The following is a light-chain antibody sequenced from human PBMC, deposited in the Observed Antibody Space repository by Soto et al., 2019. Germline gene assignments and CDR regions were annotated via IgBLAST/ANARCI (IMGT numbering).Light chain of an antibody. CDR2: EVT. CDR1: SSDVGGYNY. J-gene: IGLJ1*01. Sequence: HSALTQPASVSGSPGQSITISCTGTSSDVGGYNYVSWYQQHPGKAPKLMIYEVTNRPSGVSNRFSGSKSGNTASLTIAGLQAEDEADYYCSSYTISSTLDVFGTGTKVTVL. V-gene: IGLV2-14*01. CDR3: SSYTISSTLDV.